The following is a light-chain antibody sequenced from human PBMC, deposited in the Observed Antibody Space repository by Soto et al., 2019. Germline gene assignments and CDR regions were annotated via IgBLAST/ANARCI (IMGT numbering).Light chain of an antibody. CDR1: SSDVGSYNL. V-gene: IGLV2-23*01. CDR3: CSYAGSRRV. Sequence: QSALTQPASVSGSPGQSITISCTGTSSDVGSYNLVSWYQQHPGKAPKLMICEGSKRPSGVSNRFSGSKSGNTASLTISGLQAEDEADYYCCSYAGSRRVFGGGTQLTVL. CDR2: EGS. J-gene: IGLJ2*01.